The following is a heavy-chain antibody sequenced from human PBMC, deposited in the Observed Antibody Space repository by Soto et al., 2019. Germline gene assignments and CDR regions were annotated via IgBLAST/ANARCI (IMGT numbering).Heavy chain of an antibody. Sequence: LRLSFAASGFVFNMYWMHWVRQAPGKGLEWVSRISDDGSTIHYADSVKGRFSISRDNARDILFLEMTALRDDDTAVYYCVRGPRPSSIGTGAFWGQGSPVTVSS. CDR1: GFVFNMYW. D-gene: IGHD3-10*01. J-gene: IGHJ4*02. CDR2: ISDDGSTI. V-gene: IGHV3-74*01. CDR3: VRGPRPSSIGTGAF.